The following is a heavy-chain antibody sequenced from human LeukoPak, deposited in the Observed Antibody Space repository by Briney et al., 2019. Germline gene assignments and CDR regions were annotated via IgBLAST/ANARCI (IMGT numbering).Heavy chain of an antibody. V-gene: IGHV4-4*07. D-gene: IGHD3-22*01. J-gene: IGHJ4*02. CDR3: ARERYYYDTSGYYYAGADY. Sequence: SETLSLTCTVSGGSISSYYWSWIRQPAGKGLEWIGRIYTTGSTNYNPSLKSRVTMSVDTSKNQFSLKLSSVTAADTAVYYCARERYYYDTSGYYYAGADYWGQGTLVTVSS. CDR1: GGSISSYY. CDR2: IYTTGST.